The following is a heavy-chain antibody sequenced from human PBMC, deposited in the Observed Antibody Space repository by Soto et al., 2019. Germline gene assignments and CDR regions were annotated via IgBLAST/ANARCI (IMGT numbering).Heavy chain of an antibody. CDR2: IWYDGSNK. Sequence: GGSLRLSCAASGFTFSSYGMHWVRQAPGKGLEWVAVIWYDGSNKYYADSVKGRFTISRDNSKNTLYLQMNSLRAEDTAVYYCARVSGWSWYFDYWGQGTLVTVYS. V-gene: IGHV3-33*01. D-gene: IGHD6-19*01. J-gene: IGHJ4*02. CDR1: GFTFSSYG. CDR3: ARVSGWSWYFDY.